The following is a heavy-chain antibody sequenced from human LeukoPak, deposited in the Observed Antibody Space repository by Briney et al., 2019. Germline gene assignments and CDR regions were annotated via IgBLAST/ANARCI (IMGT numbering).Heavy chain of an antibody. D-gene: IGHD5-24*01. V-gene: IGHV3-23*01. J-gene: IGHJ4*02. Sequence: GGSLRLSCATSGFTFSTYAMSWVRQAPGKGLEWVSLISSSGSGTHYADSVKGRFTISRDNSKNMLYLHMNTLRADDTAVYYCARSGTEDGYNIYFDHWGQGTLVTVSS. CDR1: GFTFSTYA. CDR3: ARSGTEDGYNIYFDH. CDR2: ISSSGSGT.